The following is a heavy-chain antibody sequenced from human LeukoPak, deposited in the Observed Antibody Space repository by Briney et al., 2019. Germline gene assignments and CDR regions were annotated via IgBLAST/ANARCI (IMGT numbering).Heavy chain of an antibody. J-gene: IGHJ4*02. V-gene: IGHV3-48*02. CDR2: ISSSSSTI. D-gene: IGHD2-15*01. Sequence: GGSLRLSCVASGLTVSSYSMNWVRQAPGKGLEWVSYISSSSSTIYYADFVKGRFTISRDNAKNSLDLQMNSLRDEDTAGYYCARARASGRSGFDYWGQGTLVTVSS. CDR3: ARARASGRSGFDY. CDR1: GLTVSSYS.